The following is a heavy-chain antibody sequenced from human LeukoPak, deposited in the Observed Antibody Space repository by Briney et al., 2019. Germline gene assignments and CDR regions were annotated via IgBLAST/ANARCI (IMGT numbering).Heavy chain of an antibody. V-gene: IGHV3-21*01. Sequence: GGSLRLSCAASGFAFSTYTMNWVRQAPGKGLEWVASISSTSTYMDYADSVKGRFTISRDNAKSSLYLQMNSLRAEDTAVYYCAREGDGYNGNWGIFDYWSQGTLVTVSS. J-gene: IGHJ4*02. CDR2: ISSTSTYM. D-gene: IGHD5-24*01. CDR1: GFAFSTYT. CDR3: AREGDGYNGNWGIFDY.